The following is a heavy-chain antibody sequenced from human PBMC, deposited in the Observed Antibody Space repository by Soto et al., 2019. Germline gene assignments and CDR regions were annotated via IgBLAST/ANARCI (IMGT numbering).Heavy chain of an antibody. D-gene: IGHD3-3*01. CDR2: IYYSGST. CDR3: ARGHGGITVFGAPGHFDY. CDR1: GGSISSGDYY. Sequence: SETLSLTCTVSGGSISSGDYYWSWIRQPPGKGLEWIGYIYYSGSTYYNPSLKSRLTISVDTSKNQFSLKVNSVSAADTAVYFCARGHGGITVFGAPGHFDYWGQGTLVTVSS. J-gene: IGHJ4*02. V-gene: IGHV4-30-4*01.